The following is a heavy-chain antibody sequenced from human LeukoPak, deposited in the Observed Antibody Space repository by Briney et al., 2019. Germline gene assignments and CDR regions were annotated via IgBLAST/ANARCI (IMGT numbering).Heavy chain of an antibody. CDR3: ARGPYYSDSGSPEY. J-gene: IGHJ4*02. V-gene: IGHV3-74*01. CDR2: INPDGSGT. D-gene: IGHD3-10*01. CDR1: GFTFTNYW. Sequence: AGSLRLTCAAAGFTFTNYWMHWVRQAPGQGLVWVSRINPDGSGTRYADSVKGRFTISRDNVRNTVFLQMNSLRAEDTAVYYCARGPYYSDSGSPEYWGQGTLVTVSS.